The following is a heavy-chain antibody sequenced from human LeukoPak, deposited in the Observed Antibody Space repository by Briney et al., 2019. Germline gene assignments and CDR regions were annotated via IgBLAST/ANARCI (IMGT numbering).Heavy chain of an antibody. CDR3: ARGIAVSGFDP. J-gene: IGHJ5*02. Sequence: PGGSLRLSCAASGFTFSSYSMNWVRQAPGKGLEWVSSISSSSSYIYYADSVKGRFTISRDNAKNTLYLQINSLRAEDTAVYYCARGIAVSGFDPWGQGTLVTVSS. CDR2: ISSSSSYI. CDR1: GFTFSSYS. D-gene: IGHD6-19*01. V-gene: IGHV3-21*01.